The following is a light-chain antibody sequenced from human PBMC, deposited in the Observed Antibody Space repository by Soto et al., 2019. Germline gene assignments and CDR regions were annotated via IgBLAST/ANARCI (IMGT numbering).Light chain of an antibody. Sequence: DIQMTQSPSTLPASVGDRVTITCRASQSISSWLAWYQQKPGKAPKLLIYDAATLENGVPSRFSGGGSGTVFTLAISSLQPDDFATYYCQQSYSKTFGQGTTVDIK. CDR3: QQSYSKT. J-gene: IGKJ1*01. CDR1: QSISSW. CDR2: DAA. V-gene: IGKV1-5*01.